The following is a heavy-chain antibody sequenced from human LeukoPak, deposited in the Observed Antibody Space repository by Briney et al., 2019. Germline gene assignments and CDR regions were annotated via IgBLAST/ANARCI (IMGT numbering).Heavy chain of an antibody. Sequence: PGGSLRLSCAASGFTISSYWMNWVRQAPGKGLEWVANIKQDGSEKKYVDSVKGRFTISRDNAKNSLYLQMNNPRVEDTAVYYCVAGRGWLIDYWGQGTLVAASS. V-gene: IGHV3-7*01. CDR2: IKQDGSEK. D-gene: IGHD3-22*01. CDR1: GFTISSYW. J-gene: IGHJ4*02. CDR3: VAGRGWLIDY.